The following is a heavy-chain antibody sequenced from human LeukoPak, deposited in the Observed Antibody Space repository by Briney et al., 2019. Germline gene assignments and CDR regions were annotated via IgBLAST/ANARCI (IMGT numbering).Heavy chain of an antibody. CDR3: ARDHYGSGSYKAYFDY. D-gene: IGHD3-10*01. V-gene: IGHV4-4*07. CDR1: DASVTTYS. CDR2: VYSSGAT. Sequence: SETLSLTCTVSDASVTTYSWSWLLQPAGKGLEWIGRVYSSGATKYNPSLKSRVTISADTSKNQFSLKLPSVTAADTAVYYCARDHYGSGSYKAYFDYWGHGIQVTVSS. J-gene: IGHJ4*01.